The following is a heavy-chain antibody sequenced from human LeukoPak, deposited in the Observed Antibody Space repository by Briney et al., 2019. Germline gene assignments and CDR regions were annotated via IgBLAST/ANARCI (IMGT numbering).Heavy chain of an antibody. V-gene: IGHV3-23*01. Sequence: GGSLRLSCAASGFTFSSYAMSWVRQAPGKGLEWVSTITSGSGGTYYADSVKGRFTISRDNSKNTLYLQMSSLSAEDSAFYYCAKLEAAYSSSWADSWGRGILVTVSS. CDR3: AKLEAAYSSSWADS. CDR1: GFTFSSYA. J-gene: IGHJ5*01. D-gene: IGHD6-6*01. CDR2: ITSGSGGT.